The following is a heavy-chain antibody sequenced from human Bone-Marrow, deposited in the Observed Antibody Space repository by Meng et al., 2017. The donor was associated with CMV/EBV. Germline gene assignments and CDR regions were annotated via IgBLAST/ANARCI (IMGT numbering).Heavy chain of an antibody. CDR3: ARGYYGSGSGGSYGLDV. D-gene: IGHD3-10*01. Sequence: FTFSSYSMNWVRQAPGKGLEWVSSISSSSSNKFYADSVKGRFTISRENAKNSLYLQMNSLRAEDTAVYYCARGYYGSGSGGSYGLDVWGQGTTVTVSS. CDR1: FTFSSYS. J-gene: IGHJ6*02. V-gene: IGHV3-21*01. CDR2: ISSSSSNK.